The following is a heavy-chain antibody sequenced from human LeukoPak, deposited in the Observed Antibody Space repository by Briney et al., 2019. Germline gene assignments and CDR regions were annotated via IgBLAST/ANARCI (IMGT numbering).Heavy chain of an antibody. CDR1: GYTFTSYY. Sequence: ASVKVSCKASGYTFTSYYMHWVRQAPGQGLEWMGIINPSGGSTSYAQKFQGRVTMARDTSTRTVYMELSSLRSEDTAVYYCARVRTGLVYRYFYGMDVWGQGTTVTVSS. D-gene: IGHD6-19*01. CDR3: ARVRTGLVYRYFYGMDV. CDR2: INPSGGST. J-gene: IGHJ6*02. V-gene: IGHV1-46*01.